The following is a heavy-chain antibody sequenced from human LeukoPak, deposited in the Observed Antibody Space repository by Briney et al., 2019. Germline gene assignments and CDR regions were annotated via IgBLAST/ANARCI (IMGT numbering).Heavy chain of an antibody. D-gene: IGHD3-22*01. CDR3: AREFRYYDSSGYYLYYFDY. Sequence: SETLSVTCAVYGGSFSGYYWSWLRQPPGKGLEWIGEINHSGNTNYNPSLKSRLTMSVDTSKNQFSLKLSSVTAADTAVYYCAREFRYYDSSGYYLYYFDYWGQGILATVSS. CDR1: GGSFSGYY. V-gene: IGHV4-34*01. J-gene: IGHJ4*02. CDR2: INHSGNT.